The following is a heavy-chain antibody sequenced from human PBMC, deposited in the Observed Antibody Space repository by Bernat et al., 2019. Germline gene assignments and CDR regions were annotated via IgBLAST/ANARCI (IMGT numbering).Heavy chain of an antibody. CDR2: IKSKSDGETT. J-gene: IGHJ4*02. V-gene: IGHV3-15*07. CDR3: TTQSTTLDY. Sequence: EVQLVESGGGLVKPGGSLRLSCAVSDFTFSKTWMHWVRQAPGKGLEWVGRIKSKSDGETTDYAAPGKGRFTISRDDSKNTLYLQMTSLKTEDTAVYYCTTQSTTLDYWGQGTLVTVSP. CDR1: DFTFSKTW. D-gene: IGHD1-1*01.